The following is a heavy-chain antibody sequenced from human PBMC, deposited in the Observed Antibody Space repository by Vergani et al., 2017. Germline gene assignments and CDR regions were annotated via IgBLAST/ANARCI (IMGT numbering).Heavy chain of an antibody. D-gene: IGHD7-27*01. V-gene: IGHV4-34*01. CDR3: ARGQKLGIPMYYYYMDV. CDR2: INHSGST. CDR1: GGSFSGYY. J-gene: IGHJ6*03. Sequence: QVQLQQWGAGLLKPSETLSLTCAVYGGSFSGYYWSWIRQPPGKGLEWIGEINHSGSTNYNPSLKSRVTISVDTSKNQFSPKLSSVTAADTAVYYCARGQKLGIPMYYYYMDVWGKGTTVTVSS.